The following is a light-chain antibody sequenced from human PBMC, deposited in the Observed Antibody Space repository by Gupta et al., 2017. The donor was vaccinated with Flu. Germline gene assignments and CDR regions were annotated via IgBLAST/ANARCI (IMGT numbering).Light chain of an antibody. V-gene: IGLV7-46*01. CDR2: DAT. J-gene: IGLJ3*02. Sequence: QALVTHEPPLTVSPGGTVTLTCGSNTGPVASEHYPYWFHQKPGQPPQCLMEDATNRQSSPPARFSGNFLGGKDVQTLAGARAEDEGDYYCLPYSSNDLLGFGGGTKLTVL. CDR1: TGPVASEHY. CDR3: LPYSSNDLLG.